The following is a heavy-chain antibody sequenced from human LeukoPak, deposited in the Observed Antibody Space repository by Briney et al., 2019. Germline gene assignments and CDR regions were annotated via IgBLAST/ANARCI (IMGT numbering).Heavy chain of an antibody. D-gene: IGHD3-10*01. J-gene: IGHJ4*02. Sequence: SETLSLTCTVSGGSLNDAPWNWIRHPPGQGLEWIGYIYHSGGTNYNPTPKSRVSISLDTSKNQFSLKLSSVTAADTAVYYCARVGTYYRSLDSWGQGTLVTVSS. CDR1: GGSLNDAP. CDR2: IYHSGGT. CDR3: ARVGTYYRSLDS. V-gene: IGHV4-59*01.